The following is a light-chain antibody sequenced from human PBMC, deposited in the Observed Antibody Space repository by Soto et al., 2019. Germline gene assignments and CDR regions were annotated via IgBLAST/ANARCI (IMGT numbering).Light chain of an antibody. CDR2: KVD. Sequence: QSVLTQPASVSGSPGQSITIPCSGRSSDLGGLNYVSWYQQHPGKVPKLIIYKVDNRPSGISDRFSASKSGNTASLTISGLQAEDVAHYYCSSYTTVPSPQWVFAGGTKLTVL. CDR3: SSYTTVPSPQWV. CDR1: SSDLGGLNY. V-gene: IGLV2-14*01. J-gene: IGLJ3*02.